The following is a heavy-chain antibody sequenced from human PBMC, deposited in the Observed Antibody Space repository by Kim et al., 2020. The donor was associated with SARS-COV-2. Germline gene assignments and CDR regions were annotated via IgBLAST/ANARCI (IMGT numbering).Heavy chain of an antibody. J-gene: IGHJ3*02. D-gene: IGHD3-22*01. V-gene: IGHV4-31*02. Sequence: SLKGRVTIEVATSKNPFSLKLSSVTAADTAVYYCARARITMIVVDAFDIWGQGTMVTVSS. CDR3: ARARITMIVVDAFDI.